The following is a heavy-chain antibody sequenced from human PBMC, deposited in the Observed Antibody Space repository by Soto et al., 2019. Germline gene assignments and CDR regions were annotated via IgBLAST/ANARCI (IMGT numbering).Heavy chain of an antibody. J-gene: IGHJ5*02. CDR1: GYTFTSYG. Sequence: ASVKVSCKASGYTFTSYGISWVRQAPGQGLEWMGWISAYNGNTNYAQKLQGRVTMTTDTSTSTAYMELRSLRSDDTAVYYCARNGSGRFLEWLLSPWFDPWGQGTLVTVSS. V-gene: IGHV1-18*01. CDR3: ARNGSGRFLEWLLSPWFDP. D-gene: IGHD3-3*01. CDR2: ISAYNGNT.